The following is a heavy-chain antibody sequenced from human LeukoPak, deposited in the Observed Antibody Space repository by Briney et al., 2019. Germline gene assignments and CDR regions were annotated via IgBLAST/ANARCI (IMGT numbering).Heavy chain of an antibody. CDR2: IKQDGTEK. D-gene: IGHD2-8*01. CDR3: ARDMYGGTDY. Sequence: GGSLRLSCAASGFTFSSSWMSWVRQAPGKGLEWAANIKQDGTEKYYVDSVNGRFTISRDNAKSSLYLQMNSLRAEDTAVYYCARDMYGGTDYWGRGTLVTVSS. J-gene: IGHJ4*02. V-gene: IGHV3-7*01. CDR1: GFTFSSSW.